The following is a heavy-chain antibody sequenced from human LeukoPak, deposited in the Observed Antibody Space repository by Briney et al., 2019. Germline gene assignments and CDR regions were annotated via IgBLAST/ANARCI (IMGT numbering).Heavy chain of an antibody. Sequence: ASVKVSCKASGYPFKSYRITWVRQAPGQGLEWMGWISAYNGNTNYAQNLQGRVTMTTDTSTSTAYMELRSLRSDDTAVYYCARPYYYDGYFDYWGQGTLVTVSS. J-gene: IGHJ4*02. D-gene: IGHD3-22*01. CDR1: GYPFKSYR. V-gene: IGHV1-18*01. CDR3: ARPYYYDGYFDY. CDR2: ISAYNGNT.